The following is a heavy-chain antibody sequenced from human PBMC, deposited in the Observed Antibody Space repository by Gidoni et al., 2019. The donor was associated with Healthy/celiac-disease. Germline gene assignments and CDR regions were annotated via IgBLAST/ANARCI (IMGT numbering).Heavy chain of an antibody. CDR1: GFPFSSYA. V-gene: IGHV3-23*01. Sequence: EVQLLESGGGLVQPGGSLRLSCAGSGFPFSSYAMSWVRQAPGKGLEWVSAISGSGGSTYYADSVKGRCTISRDNSKNTLYLQMNSLRAEDTAVYYCAKDREMATIFQFDYWGQGTLVTVSS. J-gene: IGHJ4*02. D-gene: IGHD5-12*01. CDR2: ISGSGGST. CDR3: AKDREMATIFQFDY.